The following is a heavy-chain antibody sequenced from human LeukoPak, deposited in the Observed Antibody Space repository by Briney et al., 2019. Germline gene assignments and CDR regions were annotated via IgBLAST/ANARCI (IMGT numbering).Heavy chain of an antibody. CDR1: GFTFDDYG. CDR3: ARLVGATSRHFDY. D-gene: IGHD1-26*01. J-gene: IGHJ4*02. CDR2: INWNGGST. Sequence: GGSLRLSCAASGFTFDDYGMSWVRQAPGKGLEWVSGINWNGGSTSYADSVKGRFTISRDNAKNSLYLQMNSLRAEDTALYHCARLVGATSRHFDYWGQGTLVTVSS. V-gene: IGHV3-20*01.